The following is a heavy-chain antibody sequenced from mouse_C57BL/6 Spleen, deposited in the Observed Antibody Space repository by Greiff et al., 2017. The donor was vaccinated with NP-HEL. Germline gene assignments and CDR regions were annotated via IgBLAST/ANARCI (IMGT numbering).Heavy chain of an antibody. V-gene: IGHV7-3*01. J-gene: IGHJ2*01. Sequence: EVQRVESGGGLVQPGGSLSLSCAASGFTFTDYYMSWVRQPPGKALEWLGFIRNKANGYTTEYSASVKGRFTISRDNSQSILYLQMNALRAEDSATYYCARYPLRRGYYFDYWGQGTTLTVSS. CDR2: IRNKANGYTT. D-gene: IGHD2-12*01. CDR3: ARYPLRRGYYFDY. CDR1: GFTFTDYY.